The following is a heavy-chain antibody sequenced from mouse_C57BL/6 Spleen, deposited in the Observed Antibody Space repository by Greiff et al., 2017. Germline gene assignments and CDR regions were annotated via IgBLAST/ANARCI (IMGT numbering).Heavy chain of an antibody. CDR1: GYTFTSYW. D-gene: IGHD4-1*01. CDR3: ARWGPYWDVSDY. CDR2: IDPSDSYP. V-gene: IGHV1-69*01. Sequence: VQLKQPGAELVMPGASVKLSCKASGYTFTSYWMHWVKQRPGQGLEWIGEIDPSDSYPNYNQKFKGRSTLTVDKSSSTAYLQLSSLTSEDSAVYYCARWGPYWDVSDYWGKGTTLTVSS. J-gene: IGHJ2*01.